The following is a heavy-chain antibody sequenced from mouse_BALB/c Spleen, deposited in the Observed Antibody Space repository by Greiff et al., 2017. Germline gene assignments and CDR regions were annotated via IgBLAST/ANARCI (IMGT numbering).Heavy chain of an antibody. J-gene: IGHJ3*01. D-gene: IGHD3-2*01. CDR1: GFSLTSYG. V-gene: IGHV2-9*02. CDR2: IWAGGST. CDR3: ARDGGKGQLGPFAY. Sequence: VQLQQSGPGLVAPSQSLSITCTVSGFSLTSYGVHWVRQPPGKGLEWLGVIWAGGSTNYNSALMSRLSISKDNSKSQVFLKMNSLQTDDTAMYYCARDGGKGQLGPFAYWGQGTLVTVSA.